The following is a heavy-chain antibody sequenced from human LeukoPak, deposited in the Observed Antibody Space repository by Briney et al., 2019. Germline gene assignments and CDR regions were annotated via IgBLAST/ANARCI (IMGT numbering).Heavy chain of an antibody. CDR1: GFTFSSYG. Sequence: GGSLRLSCAASGFTFSSYGMHWVRQAPGKGLEWVAVISYDGGNKYYADSVKGRFTISRDNSKNTLYLQMNSLRAEDTAVYYCANDEPYSSSWSGDYYGMDVWGKGTTVTVSS. D-gene: IGHD6-13*01. J-gene: IGHJ6*04. CDR2: ISYDGGNK. V-gene: IGHV3-30*18. CDR3: ANDEPYSSSWSGDYYGMDV.